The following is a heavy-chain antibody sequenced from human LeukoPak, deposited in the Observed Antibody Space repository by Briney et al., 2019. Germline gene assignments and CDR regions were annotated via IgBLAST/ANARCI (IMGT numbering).Heavy chain of an antibody. CDR3: AHSYSGYDSIDY. D-gene: IGHD5-12*01. V-gene: IGHV3-30*07. CDR1: GFTFSSYA. Sequence: GGSLRLSCAASGFTFSSYAMHWVRQAPGKGLEWVAVISYDGSNKYYADSVKGRFTISRDNAKNSLYLQMNSLRAEDTAVYYCAHSYSGYDSIDYWGQGTLVTVSS. J-gene: IGHJ4*02. CDR2: ISYDGSNK.